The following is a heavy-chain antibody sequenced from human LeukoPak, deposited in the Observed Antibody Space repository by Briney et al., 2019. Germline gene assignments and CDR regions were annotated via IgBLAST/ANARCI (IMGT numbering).Heavy chain of an antibody. Sequence: PGRSLRLSCAASGFTFDDYAMHWVRQAPGEGLEWVSGISWDSGNIDYVDSVKGRFTISRDNAKSSLYLQMNSLRAEDTALYYCAKVKDSYGHYYFDYWGQGTLVTVSS. D-gene: IGHD5-18*01. CDR2: ISWDSGNI. J-gene: IGHJ4*02. CDR1: GFTFDDYA. V-gene: IGHV3-9*01. CDR3: AKVKDSYGHYYFDY.